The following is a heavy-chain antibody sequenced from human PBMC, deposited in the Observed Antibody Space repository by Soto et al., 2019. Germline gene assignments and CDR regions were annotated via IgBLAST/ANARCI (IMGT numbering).Heavy chain of an antibody. V-gene: IGHV3-30-3*01. CDR3: ARDLEVCTNGVCYKYFDY. Sequence: QVQLVESGGGVVQPGRSLRLSCAASGFTFSSYAMHWVRQAPGKGLEWVAVISYDGSNKYYAESVKGRFTISRDNSKNTLYLQMNSLRAEDTAVYYCARDLEVCTNGVCYKYFDYWGQGTLVTVSS. J-gene: IGHJ4*02. D-gene: IGHD2-8*01. CDR2: ISYDGSNK. CDR1: GFTFSSYA.